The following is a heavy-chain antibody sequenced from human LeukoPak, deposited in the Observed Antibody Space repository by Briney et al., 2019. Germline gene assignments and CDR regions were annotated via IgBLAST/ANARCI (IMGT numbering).Heavy chain of an antibody. CDR1: GGSFSGYY. J-gene: IGHJ5*02. CDR3: AREYTMVRGVIITGWFDP. Sequence: KPSETPSLTCAVYGGSFSGYYWSWIRQPPGKGLGWIGEINHSGSTNYNPSLKSRVTISVDTSKDQFSLKLSSVTAADTAVYYCAREYTMVRGVIITGWFDPWGQGALVTVSS. V-gene: IGHV4-34*01. D-gene: IGHD3-10*01. CDR2: INHSGST.